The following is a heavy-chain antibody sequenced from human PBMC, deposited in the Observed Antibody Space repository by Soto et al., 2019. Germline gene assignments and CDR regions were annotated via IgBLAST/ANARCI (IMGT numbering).Heavy chain of an antibody. CDR3: ARHRVAVAGHRGVFDY. Sequence: SETLSLTCTVSGGSISSYYWSWIRQPPGKGLEWIGYIYYSGSTNYNPSLKSRVTISVDTSKNQFSLKLSSVTAADTAVYYCARHRVAVAGHRGVFDYWGQGTLVTVSS. CDR1: GGSISSYY. D-gene: IGHD6-19*01. V-gene: IGHV4-59*08. CDR2: IYYSGST. J-gene: IGHJ4*02.